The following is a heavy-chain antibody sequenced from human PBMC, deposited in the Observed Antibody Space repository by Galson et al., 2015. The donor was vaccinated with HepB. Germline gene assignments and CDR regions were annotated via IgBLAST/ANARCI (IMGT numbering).Heavy chain of an antibody. J-gene: IGHJ4*02. V-gene: IGHV5-10-1*01. Sequence: QSGAEVKKPGESLRISCKGSGYSFTSYWISWVRQMPGKGLEWMGRIDPSDSYTNYSPSFQGHVTISADKSISTAYLQWSSLKASDTAMYYCARQRTKWLLPADFDYWGQGTLVTVSS. CDR3: ARQRTKWLLPADFDY. D-gene: IGHD3-22*01. CDR1: GYSFTSYW. CDR2: IDPSDSYT.